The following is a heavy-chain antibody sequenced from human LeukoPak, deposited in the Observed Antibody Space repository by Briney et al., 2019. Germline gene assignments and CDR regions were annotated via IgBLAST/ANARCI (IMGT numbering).Heavy chain of an antibody. CDR1: GGTFSSYA. CDR2: IIPIFGTA. Sequence: SVKVSCKASGGTFSSYAISWVRQAPGQGLEWMGGIIPIFGTANYAQKFQGRVTITADESTSTAYMELSSLRSEDTAVYYCARVGGQNDYAENWGQGTLVTVSS. V-gene: IGHV1-69*13. J-gene: IGHJ4*02. D-gene: IGHD4-17*01. CDR3: ARVGGQNDYAEN.